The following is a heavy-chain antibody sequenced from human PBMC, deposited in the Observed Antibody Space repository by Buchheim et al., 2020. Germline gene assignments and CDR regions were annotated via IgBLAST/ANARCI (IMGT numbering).Heavy chain of an antibody. CDR2: ISSSSSTI. CDR3: ARAPEEYGGITIFGVVSPPFDY. J-gene: IGHJ4*02. V-gene: IGHV3-48*02. CDR1: GFTFSSYS. D-gene: IGHD3-3*01. Sequence: EVQLVESGGGLVQPGGSLRLSCAASGFTFSSYSMNWVRQAPGKGLEWVSYISSSSSTIYYADSVKGRFTISRDNAKNSLYLQMNSLRDEDTAVYYCARAPEEYGGITIFGVVSPPFDYWGQGTL.